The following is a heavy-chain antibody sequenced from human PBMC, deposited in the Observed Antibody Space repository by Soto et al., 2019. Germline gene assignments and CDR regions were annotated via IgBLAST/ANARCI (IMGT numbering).Heavy chain of an antibody. CDR1: GYTFTGYY. J-gene: IGHJ6*02. CDR2: INPNSGGT. CDR3: ARVYYDSSGYYFDYYYYGMDV. V-gene: IGHV1-2*02. D-gene: IGHD3-22*01. Sequence: QVQLVQSGAEVKKPGASVKVSCKASGYTFTGYYMHWVRQAPGQGLEWMGWINPNSGGTNYAQKFQGRVTMTRDTSISTAYMELSRLRSDDTAVYYCARVYYDSSGYYFDYYYYGMDVWGQGTTVTVSS.